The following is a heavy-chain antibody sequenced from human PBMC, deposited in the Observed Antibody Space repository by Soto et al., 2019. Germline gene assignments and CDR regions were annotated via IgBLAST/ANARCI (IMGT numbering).Heavy chain of an antibody. V-gene: IGHV3-23*01. CDR2: ISGSGATT. Sequence: EVQLLESGGGLVQPGGSLRLSCAASRFAFSSYAMSWVRQAPGKGLEWVSAISGSGATTYYADSVKGRFTISRDNSKNTLYLQMTSLRAEETAIYYCAISKATDKELGGWGQGTLVTVSS. D-gene: IGHD1-26*01. CDR3: AISKATDKELGG. J-gene: IGHJ4*02. CDR1: RFAFSSYA.